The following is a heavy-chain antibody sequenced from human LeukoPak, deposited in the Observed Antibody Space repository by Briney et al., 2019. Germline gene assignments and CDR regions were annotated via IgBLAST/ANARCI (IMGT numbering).Heavy chain of an antibody. V-gene: IGHV1-18*01. CDR2: ISPYNGNR. CDR3: ARGMGLYGSGSYPFDY. CDR1: GYTFTSYG. J-gene: IGHJ4*02. Sequence: ASVTVSCKASGYTFTSYGISWVRQAPGQGLEWMGWISPYNGNRNYAQKLQGRVTMTTDTSTSTAYMELRSLRSDDTAVYYCARGMGLYGSGSYPFDYWGQGTLVTVSS. D-gene: IGHD3-10*01.